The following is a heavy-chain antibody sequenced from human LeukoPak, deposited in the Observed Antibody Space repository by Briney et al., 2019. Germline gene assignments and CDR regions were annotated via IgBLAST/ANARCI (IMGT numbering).Heavy chain of an antibody. CDR2: INWNGGST. Sequence: GGSLRLSCAASGSTFDDHGMSWVRQVPGKGLEWVAGINWNGGSTGYADSVKGRFTISRDNAKNSLFLQMNSLRAEDTALYYCAMGDSSGWYFDYWGQGTLATVSS. D-gene: IGHD6-19*01. CDR3: AMGDSSGWYFDY. CDR1: GSTFDDHG. V-gene: IGHV3-20*04. J-gene: IGHJ4*02.